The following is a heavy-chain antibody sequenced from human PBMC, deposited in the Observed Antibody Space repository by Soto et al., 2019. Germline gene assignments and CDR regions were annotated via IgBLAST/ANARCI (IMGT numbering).Heavy chain of an antibody. J-gene: IGHJ4*02. Sequence: QVQLQESGPRLVKPSETLSLTCSVSGASISSNHWTWIRQPPGKGLEWIGCMYDSVTTRCDSFFKGRVTISIDTSKNQFSLNLSSVTAADTDVYYFATYEMGGAGRGRWGQGTLVTVSS. CDR2: MYDSVTT. V-gene: IGHV4-59*01. CDR1: GASISSNH. CDR3: ATYEMGGAGRGR. D-gene: IGHD1-26*01.